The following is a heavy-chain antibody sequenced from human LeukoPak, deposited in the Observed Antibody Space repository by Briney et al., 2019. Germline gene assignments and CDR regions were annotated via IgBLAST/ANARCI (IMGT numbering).Heavy chain of an antibody. V-gene: IGHV1-69*10. D-gene: IGHD3-9*01. CDR3: ARDLRDGMDV. CDR1: GGTFSNYA. CDR2: IIPILGTS. J-gene: IGHJ6*04. Sequence: GASVKVSCKASGGTFSNYAISWVRQAPGQGLEWMGGIIPILGTSNYAQKFQGRVTITADKSTSTAYMEVSSLRSEDTAVCYCARDLRDGMDVWGRGTTVTVSS.